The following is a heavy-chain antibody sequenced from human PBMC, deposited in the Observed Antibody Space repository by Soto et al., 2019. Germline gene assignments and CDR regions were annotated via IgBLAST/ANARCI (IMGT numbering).Heavy chain of an antibody. V-gene: IGHV1-69*02. D-gene: IGHD3-10*01. CDR3: ATGFGSGSRAFDY. CDR2: FNPILSFS. Sequence: QVQLVQSGAEVKKPGSSVKVSCKASGDTFNFYTINWVRQAPGLGLEWMGRFNPILSFSNSALKFQGRVTLTADKSTSTAYMVLGSLRSEDTAIYYCATGFGSGSRAFDYWGQGALVTVSS. J-gene: IGHJ4*02. CDR1: GDTFNFYT.